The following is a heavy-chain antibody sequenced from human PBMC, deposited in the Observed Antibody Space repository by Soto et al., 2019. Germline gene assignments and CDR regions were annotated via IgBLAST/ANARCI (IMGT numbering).Heavy chain of an antibody. Sequence: SETLSLTCTVSGGSISSYYWSWIRQPPGKGLEWIGYIYYSGSTNYNPSLKSRVTISVDTSKNQFSLKLSSVTAADTAVYYCARSVYYDFWSGPYGMDVWGQGTTVTVSS. CDR3: ARSVYYDFWSGPYGMDV. CDR1: GGSISSYY. D-gene: IGHD3-3*01. CDR2: IYYSGST. J-gene: IGHJ6*02. V-gene: IGHV4-59*01.